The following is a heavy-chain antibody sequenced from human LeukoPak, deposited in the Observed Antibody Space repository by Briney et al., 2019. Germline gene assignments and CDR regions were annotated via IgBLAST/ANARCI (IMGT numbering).Heavy chain of an antibody. CDR3: ARALGSPLDF. CDR2: LNDDGSST. V-gene: IGHV3-74*01. D-gene: IGHD1-26*01. CDR1: GFTVSSNY. J-gene: IGHJ4*02. Sequence: PGGSLRLSCAASGFTVSSNYMSWVRQSPGKGLVWVSCLNDDGSSTTYADSVKGRFTISRDNAKNTLYLQMNSLRAEDTAVYYCARALGSPLDFWGQGTLVTVSS.